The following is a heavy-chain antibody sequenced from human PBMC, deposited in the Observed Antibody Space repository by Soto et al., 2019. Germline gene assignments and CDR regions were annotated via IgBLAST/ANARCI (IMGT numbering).Heavy chain of an antibody. J-gene: IGHJ6*02. D-gene: IGHD2-2*01. Sequence: QVQLVQSGAEVKKPGSSVKVSCKASGGTFSSYAISWVRQAPGQGLEWMGGIIPIFGTANYAQKFQGRVTITADEXXSXPXXELSSLRSEDTAVYYCASTCISPSCYARYYYGMDVWGQGTTVTVSS. V-gene: IGHV1-69*12. CDR1: GGTFSSYA. CDR3: ASTCISPSCYARYYYGMDV. CDR2: IIPIFGTA.